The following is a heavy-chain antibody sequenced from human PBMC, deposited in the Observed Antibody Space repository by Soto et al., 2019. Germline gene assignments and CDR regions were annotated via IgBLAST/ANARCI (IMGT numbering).Heavy chain of an antibody. J-gene: IGHJ4*02. D-gene: IGHD3-22*01. CDR2: INHSGST. V-gene: IGHV4-34*01. Sequence: SETLSVTCAVYGGSFSGYSWSWIRQPPGKGLEWIWEINHSGSTNYHPSLQSRATISVDKSKNQFSRKLSSVTAADTAVYYCARSYYYDSSCCLGLGYWGQGTLVTVSS. CDR1: GGSFSGYS. CDR3: ARSYYYDSSCCLGLGY.